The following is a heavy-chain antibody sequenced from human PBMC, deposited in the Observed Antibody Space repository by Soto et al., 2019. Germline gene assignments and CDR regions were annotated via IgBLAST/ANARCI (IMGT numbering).Heavy chain of an antibody. CDR3: AKDPSNLVVVTGWFDP. Sequence: EVQLLESGGGLVQPGGSLRLSCAASGFTFSTYAMSWVRQAPGKGLEWLSALRGSGDRIYYADSVKGRFTISRDNSKNTLDLQMNSLRAEDTAVYYCAKDPSNLVVVTGWFDPWGQGTLVTVSS. CDR1: GFTFSTYA. D-gene: IGHD2-21*02. CDR2: LRGSGDRI. V-gene: IGHV3-23*01. J-gene: IGHJ5*02.